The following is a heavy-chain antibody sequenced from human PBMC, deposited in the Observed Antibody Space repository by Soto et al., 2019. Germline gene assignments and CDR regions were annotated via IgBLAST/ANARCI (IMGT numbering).Heavy chain of an antibody. J-gene: IGHJ4*02. V-gene: IGHV3-33*01. D-gene: IGHD2-15*01. CDR1: GFTFSSYG. Sequence: QVQLVESGGGVVQPGRSLRLSCAASGFTFSSYGMHWVRQAPGKGLEWVAVIWYDGSNKYYADSVKGRFTISRDNSKNTLYLQMNSLRAEDTAVYYCARDAEDIVVVVAATYSYYSDYWGQGTLVTVSS. CDR2: IWYDGSNK. CDR3: ARDAEDIVVVVAATYSYYSDY.